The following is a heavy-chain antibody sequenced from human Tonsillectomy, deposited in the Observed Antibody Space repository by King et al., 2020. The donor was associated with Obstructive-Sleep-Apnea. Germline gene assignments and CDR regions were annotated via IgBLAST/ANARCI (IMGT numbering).Heavy chain of an antibody. V-gene: IGHV3-30*18. CDR1: GFTFSSYG. D-gene: IGHD1-26*01. CDR3: AKDGRVGVTRGFDY. CDR2: MSYDGGNK. J-gene: IGHJ4*02. Sequence: VQLVESGGGVVQPGRSLRLSCAASGFTFSSYGIHWVRQAPGKGLEWVAVMSYDGGNKYYVDSVKGRFTVSRDNSKNTLYLQMNSLRAEDTAVYYCAKDGRVGVTRGFDYWGQGTLVTVSS.